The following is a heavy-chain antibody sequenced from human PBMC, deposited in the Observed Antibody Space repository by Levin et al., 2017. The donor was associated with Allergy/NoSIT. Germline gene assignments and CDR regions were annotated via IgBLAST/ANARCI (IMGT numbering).Heavy chain of an antibody. CDR3: ARVFDYDYVWGSYRSPYNWFDP. CDR2: INHSGST. J-gene: IGHJ5*02. Sequence: SETLSLTCAVYGGSFSGYYWSWIRQPPGKGLEWIGEINHSGSTYYNPSLKSRVTISVDTSKNQFSLKLSSVTAADTAVYYCARVFDYDYVWGSYRSPYNWFDPWGQGTLVTVSS. CDR1: GGSFSGYY. D-gene: IGHD3-16*02. V-gene: IGHV4-34*01.